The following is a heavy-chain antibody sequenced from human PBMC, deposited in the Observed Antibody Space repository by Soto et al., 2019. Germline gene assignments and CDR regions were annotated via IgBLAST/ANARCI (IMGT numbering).Heavy chain of an antibody. CDR2: IKTKTDGGTT. D-gene: IGHD2-8*01. J-gene: IGHJ4*02. CDR3: SGYCSNGVCYRDY. Sequence: PGGSLRLSCAASGFTFNNAWMTWVRQAPGKGLEWVGRIKTKTDGGTTDYAAPVKGRFTISRDDSKNVLYLQMNSLKTEDTAVYYCSGYCSNGVCYRDYWGQGTQVTVSS. CDR1: GFTFNNAW. V-gene: IGHV3-15*01.